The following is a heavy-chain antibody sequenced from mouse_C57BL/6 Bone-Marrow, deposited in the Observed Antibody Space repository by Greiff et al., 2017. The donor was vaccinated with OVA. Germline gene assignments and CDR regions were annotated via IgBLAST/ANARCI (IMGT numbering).Heavy chain of an antibody. J-gene: IGHJ3*01. Sequence: EVQLQQSGPVLVKPGASVKMSCKASGYTFTDYYMNWVKQSHGKSLEWIGVINPYNGGTSYNQKFKGKATLTVDKSSSTAYMELNSLTSEDSAVYYCARGYYGSEAWFAYWGQGTLVTVSA. V-gene: IGHV1-19*01. CDR3: ARGYYGSEAWFAY. D-gene: IGHD1-1*01. CDR2: INPYNGGT. CDR1: GYTFTDYY.